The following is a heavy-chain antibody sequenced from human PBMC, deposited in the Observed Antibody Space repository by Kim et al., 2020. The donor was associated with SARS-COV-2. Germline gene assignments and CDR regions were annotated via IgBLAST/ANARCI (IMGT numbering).Heavy chain of an antibody. D-gene: IGHD5-12*01. Sequence: KFQGRVTITADESKRPAYMELSRLRSEDTAVYYCARSIGYDSYYYYGMDVWGQGTTVTVSS. V-gene: IGHV1-69*01. CDR3: ARSIGYDSYYYYGMDV. J-gene: IGHJ6*02.